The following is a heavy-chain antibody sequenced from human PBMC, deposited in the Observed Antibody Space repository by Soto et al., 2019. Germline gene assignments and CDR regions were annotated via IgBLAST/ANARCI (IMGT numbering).Heavy chain of an antibody. CDR3: ARARGDIVVVPAAIFHYYYGMDV. J-gene: IGHJ6*02. V-gene: IGHV1-69*13. CDR1: GGTFSSYS. D-gene: IGHD2-2*02. CDR2: IIPIFGTA. Sequence: SVKVSCKASGGTFSSYSISWVRQAPGQGLEWMGGIIPIFGTANYAQKFQGRVTITADESTSTAYMELSSLRSEDTAVYYCARARGDIVVVPAAIFHYYYGMDVWGQGTTVTVSS.